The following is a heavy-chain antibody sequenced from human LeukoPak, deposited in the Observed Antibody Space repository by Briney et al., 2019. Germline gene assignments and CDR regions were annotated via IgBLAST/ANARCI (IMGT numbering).Heavy chain of an antibody. CDR1: GYTFTSYD. Sequence: ASVKVSCKASGYTFTSYDINWVRQATGQGLEWMGWMNPNSGNTGYAQKFQGRVTITRNTSISTAYMELSSLRSDDTAVYYCARAPTTVNYYYYMDVWGKGTTVTISS. V-gene: IGHV1-8*03. CDR2: MNPNSGNT. D-gene: IGHD4-17*01. J-gene: IGHJ6*03. CDR3: ARAPTTVNYYYYMDV.